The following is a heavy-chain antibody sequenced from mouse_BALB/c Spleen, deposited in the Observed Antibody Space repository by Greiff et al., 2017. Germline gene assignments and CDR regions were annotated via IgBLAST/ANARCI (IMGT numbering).Heavy chain of an antibody. CDR3: QTARATDYAMDY. Sequence: VQLKQSGAELVRSGASVKLSCTASGFNIKDYYMHWVKQRPEQGLEWIGWIDPENGDTEYAPKFQGKATMTADTSSNTAYLQLSSLTSEDTAVYYCQTARATDYAMDYWGQGTSVTVSS. CDR1: GFNIKDYY. V-gene: IGHV14-4*02. D-gene: IGHD3-2*01. J-gene: IGHJ4*01. CDR2: IDPENGDT.